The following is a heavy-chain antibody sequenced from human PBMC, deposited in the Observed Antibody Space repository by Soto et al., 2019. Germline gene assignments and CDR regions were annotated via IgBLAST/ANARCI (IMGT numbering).Heavy chain of an antibody. Sequence: GGSLRLSCAASGFTFSSYAMSWVRQAPGKGLEWVSAISGSVGSTYYADSVKGRFTISRDNSKNTLYLQMNRLRAEDTAVYYCAKDQGGATNSLFDYWGQGTLVTVSS. CDR3: AKDQGGATNSLFDY. J-gene: IGHJ4*02. CDR1: GFTFSSYA. D-gene: IGHD1-26*01. V-gene: IGHV3-23*01. CDR2: ISGSVGST.